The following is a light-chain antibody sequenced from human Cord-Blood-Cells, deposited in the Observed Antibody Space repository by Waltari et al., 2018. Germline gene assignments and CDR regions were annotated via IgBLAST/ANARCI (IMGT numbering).Light chain of an antibody. J-gene: IGKJ2*01. V-gene: IGKV1-39*01. CDR2: AAS. Sequence: EIQMTQTLSFLSASVGDRDNITCRASQSISSYLNWYQQKPGKAPKLLIYAASSLQSGVPSRFSGSGSGTDFTLTISSLQPEDFATYYCQQSYSTPHTFGQGTKLEIK. CDR3: QQSYSTPHT. CDR1: QSISSY.